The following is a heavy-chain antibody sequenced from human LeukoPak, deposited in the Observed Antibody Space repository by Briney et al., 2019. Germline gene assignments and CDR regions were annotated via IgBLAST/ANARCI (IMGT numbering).Heavy chain of an antibody. V-gene: IGHV4-59*01. CDR3: ARGGDTGVDY. D-gene: IGHD2-21*01. CDR2: IYYSGST. CDR1: GGSINSYY. J-gene: IGHJ4*02. Sequence: SETLSLTCTVSGGSINSYYWSWIRQPPGKGLDWIGYIYYSGSTNYNPSLKSRVTISVDKSKNQFSLKLNSVTAADTAVYFCARGGDTGVDYWGQGTLVTVSS.